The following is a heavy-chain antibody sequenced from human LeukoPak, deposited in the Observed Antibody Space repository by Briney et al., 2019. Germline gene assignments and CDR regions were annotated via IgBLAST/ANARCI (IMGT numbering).Heavy chain of an antibody. V-gene: IGHV1-46*01. CDR3: ARGDTVTIDAFDI. D-gene: IGHD4-17*01. CDR2: INPSGGST. CDR1: GYTFTSYY. J-gene: IGHJ3*02. Sequence: ASVKVSCKAFGYTFTSYYMHWVRQAPGQGLEWMGIINPSGGSTSYAQKFQGRVTMARDTSTSTVNMELSSLRSEDTAVYYCARGDTVTIDAFDIWGQGTMVTVSS.